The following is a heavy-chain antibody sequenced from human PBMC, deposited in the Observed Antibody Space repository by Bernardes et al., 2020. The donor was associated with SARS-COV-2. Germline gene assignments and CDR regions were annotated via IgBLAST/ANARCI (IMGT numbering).Heavy chain of an antibody. J-gene: IGHJ4*02. Sequence: GGSLRLSCSASGFTFSSYAMHWVRQAPGKGLEYVSAISSNGGSTYYADSVKGRFTISRDNSKNTLYLQMSSLRAEDTAVYYCVKGGCSSTSCGIDYWGQGTLVTVSS. CDR1: GFTFSSYA. CDR3: VKGGCSSTSCGIDY. V-gene: IGHV3-64D*06. CDR2: ISSNGGST. D-gene: IGHD2-2*01.